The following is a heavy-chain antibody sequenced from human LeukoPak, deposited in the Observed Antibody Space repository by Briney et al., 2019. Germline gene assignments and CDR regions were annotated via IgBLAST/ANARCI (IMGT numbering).Heavy chain of an antibody. CDR1: GYTFTSYA. V-gene: IGHV1-3*01. CDR3: ARVGGSYPYYFDY. Sequence: ASVKVSCKASGYTFTSYAMHWVRQAPGQRLEWMGWINAGNGNTKYSQKFQSRVTITRDTSASTAYMELSSLRSEDTAVYYCARVGGSYPYYFDYWGQGTLVTVSS. D-gene: IGHD1-26*01. J-gene: IGHJ4*02. CDR2: INAGNGNT.